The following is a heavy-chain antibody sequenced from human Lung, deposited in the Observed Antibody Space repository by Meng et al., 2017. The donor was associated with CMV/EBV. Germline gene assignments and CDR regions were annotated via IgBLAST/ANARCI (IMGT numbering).Heavy chain of an antibody. D-gene: IGHD6-6*01. CDR3: AKQGYSGARQRYFEI. Sequence: SXTLSLXCAVSGGSISSSSYYWGWVRQPPGKGLEWIGSVYYSGTTYYNPSLKSRLTMSVDTSKNHFSLKVSSVTAADTAIYYCAKQGYSGARQRYFEIGGR. J-gene: IGHJ2*01. CDR2: VYYSGTT. CDR1: GGSISSSSYY. V-gene: IGHV4-39*01.